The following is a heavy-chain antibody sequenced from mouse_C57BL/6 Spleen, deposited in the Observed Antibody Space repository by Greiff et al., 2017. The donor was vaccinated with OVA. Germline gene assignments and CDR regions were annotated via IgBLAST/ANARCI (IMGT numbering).Heavy chain of an antibody. CDR2: ISDGGSYT. CDR1: GFTFSSYA. V-gene: IGHV5-4*01. J-gene: IGHJ3*01. Sequence: EVQLVESGGGLVKPGGSLKLSCAASGFTFSSYAMSWVRQTPEKRLEWVATISDGGSYTYYPDNVKGRFTISRDNAKNNLYLQMSHLKSEDTAMYYCARDRFFAYWGQGTLVTVSA. CDR3: ARDRFFAY.